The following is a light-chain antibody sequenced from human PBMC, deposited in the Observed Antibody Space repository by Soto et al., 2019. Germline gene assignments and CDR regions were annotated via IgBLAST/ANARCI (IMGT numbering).Light chain of an antibody. CDR1: QTVSTY. Sequence: EIVLTQSPDTLSLSPGERATLSCRASQTVSTYLAWYQKKPGQAPRLIVYDASKRAPGIPARFIGSGSGTDFTLTVSSLEPEDFALYYCQQRSGWPTFGQGTKVDI. CDR2: DAS. V-gene: IGKV3-11*01. J-gene: IGKJ1*01. CDR3: QQRSGWPT.